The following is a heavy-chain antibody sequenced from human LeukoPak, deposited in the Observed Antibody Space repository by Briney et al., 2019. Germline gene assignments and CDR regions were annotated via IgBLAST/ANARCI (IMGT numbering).Heavy chain of an antibody. V-gene: IGHV3-43D*03. D-gene: IGHD3-10*01. CDR2: ISWDGGST. CDR1: GFTFDDYA. Sequence: GGSLRLSCAASGFTFDDYAMHWVRQAPGKGLEWVSLISWDGGSTYYADSVKGRFTISRDNSKNSLYLQMNSLRAEDTALYYCAKGSARVRGVIISGYMDVRGKGTTVTVSS. CDR3: AKGSARVRGVIISGYMDV. J-gene: IGHJ6*03.